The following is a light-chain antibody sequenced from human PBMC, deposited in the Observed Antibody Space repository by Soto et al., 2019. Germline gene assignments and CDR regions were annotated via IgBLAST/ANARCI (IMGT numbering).Light chain of an antibody. CDR2: GAS. CDR1: QSITIY. J-gene: IGKJ1*01. CDR3: QQSYSNLWT. V-gene: IGKV1-39*01. Sequence: DIQMTQSPSSLSASVGDRVTITRRASQSITIYLNWYQQKPGEAPNILIFGASTLQSGVPSRFSGSGSGTDFTLTISSLQPEDFATYYCQQSYSNLWTFGQGTKVDIK.